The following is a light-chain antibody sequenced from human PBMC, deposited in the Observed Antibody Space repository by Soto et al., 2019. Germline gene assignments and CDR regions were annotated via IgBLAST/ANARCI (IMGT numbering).Light chain of an antibody. CDR1: SSNIGAGYD. J-gene: IGLJ1*01. CDR3: QSYDSSLSGPRYV. V-gene: IGLV1-40*01. Sequence: QSVLTQPPSVSGAPGQRVTISCTGSSSNIGAGYDVHWYQQLPGTAPKLLIYGNSNRPSGVPDRFSGSKSGTSASLAITGLQAEDGADYYCQSYDSSLSGPRYVFGTGTKLTVL. CDR2: GNS.